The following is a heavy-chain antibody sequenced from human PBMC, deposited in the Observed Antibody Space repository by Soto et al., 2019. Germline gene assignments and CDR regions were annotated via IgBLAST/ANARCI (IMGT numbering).Heavy chain of an antibody. CDR3: AHRVLRTVFGLVTTTAIYFDF. CDR2: IYLEDDK. Sequence: QITLKESGPTVVKPTETLTLTCTFSGFSLTTSGVGVGWVRRSPGKAPEWLALIYLEDDKRYSTSLKSSLPITKDTSKNQLVLTMANVDPADTATYYCAHRVLRTVFGLVTTTAIYFDFWGQGTPVVVSS. CDR1: GFSLTTSGVG. D-gene: IGHD3-3*01. J-gene: IGHJ4*02. V-gene: IGHV2-5*02.